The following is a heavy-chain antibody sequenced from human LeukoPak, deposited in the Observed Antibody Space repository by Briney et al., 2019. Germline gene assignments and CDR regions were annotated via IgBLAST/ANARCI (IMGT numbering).Heavy chain of an antibody. V-gene: IGHV3-74*01. D-gene: IGHD5-12*01. J-gene: IGHJ4*02. CDR2: INSDGSST. CDR1: GFTFSSYW. CDR3: ARVRVDIVATIDWYFDY. Sequence: PGGSLRLSCAASGFTFSSYWMYWVRQAPGKGLVWVSRINSDGSSTSYADSVKGRCSISRDNAKNTLYLQMNSLRAEDTAVYYCARVRVDIVATIDWYFDYWGQGTLVTVSP.